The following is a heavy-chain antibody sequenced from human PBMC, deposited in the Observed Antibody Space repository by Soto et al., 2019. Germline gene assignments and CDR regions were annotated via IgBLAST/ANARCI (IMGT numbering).Heavy chain of an antibody. D-gene: IGHD5-12*01. CDR2: IYSGGST. J-gene: IGHJ4*02. Sequence: GGSLRLSCAASGFTVSSNYMSWVRQAPGKGLEWVSVIYSGGSTYYADSVKGRFTISRDNSKNTLYLQMNSLRAEDTAVYYCTRHGDIEMAILMRGRSFDYWGQGTLVTVSS. CDR1: GFTVSSNY. V-gene: IGHV3-53*01. CDR3: TRHGDIEMAILMRGRSFDY.